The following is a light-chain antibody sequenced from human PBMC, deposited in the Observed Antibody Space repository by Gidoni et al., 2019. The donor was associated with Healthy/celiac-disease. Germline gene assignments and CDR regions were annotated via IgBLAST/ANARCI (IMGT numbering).Light chain of an antibody. J-gene: IGKJ2*01. CDR3: MQALQTPYT. Sequence: DIVMTKSPLSLPVTPGEPASISCRSSQSLLHSNGYYYLDWYLQKPGQSLQLLIYLGTNRASGVPDRCSGSGSGTDFTLKISRVEAEDVGVYYCMQALQTPYTFGQGTKLEIK. CDR2: LGT. V-gene: IGKV2-28*01. CDR1: QSLLHSNGYYY.